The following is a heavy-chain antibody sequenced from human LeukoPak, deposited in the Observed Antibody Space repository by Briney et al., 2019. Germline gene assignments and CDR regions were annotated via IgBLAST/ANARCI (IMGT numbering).Heavy chain of an antibody. D-gene: IGHD3-3*01. J-gene: IGHJ3*02. Sequence: SVKVSCKASGGTFSSYAISWVRQAPGQGLEWMGGIIPVFGTANYAQKFQGRVTITADESTSTAYMELSSLRSEDTAVYYCARGFTIFVSGAFDIWGQGTMVTVSS. CDR2: IIPVFGTA. V-gene: IGHV1-69*13. CDR1: GGTFSSYA. CDR3: ARGFTIFVSGAFDI.